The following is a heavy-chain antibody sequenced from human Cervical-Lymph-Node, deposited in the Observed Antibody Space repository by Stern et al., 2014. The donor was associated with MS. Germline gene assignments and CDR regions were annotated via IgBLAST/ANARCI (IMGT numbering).Heavy chain of an antibody. D-gene: IGHD3-3*01. Sequence: QVTLRESGPALVKPTQTLTLTCGFSGFSLITSGTRVSWIRQPPGRALEWLARIDWNDKTFYNSSQMTRLTISKDTSKNQVVLTMTNVDPLDTATYYCARMMGSGYRHYFDYWGQGTPVTVSS. CDR2: IDWNDKT. CDR3: ARMMGSGYRHYFDY. J-gene: IGHJ4*02. V-gene: IGHV2-70*04. CDR1: GFSLITSGTR.